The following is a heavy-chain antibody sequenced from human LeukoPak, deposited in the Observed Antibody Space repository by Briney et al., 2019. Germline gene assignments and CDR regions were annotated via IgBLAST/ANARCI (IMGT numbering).Heavy chain of an antibody. CDR3: ARSRSGYYEDY. V-gene: IGHV3-7*01. D-gene: IGHD3-22*01. CDR1: GFTFSHYW. J-gene: IGHJ4*02. Sequence: HPGGSLRLSRAPSGFTFSHYWMSWVRQAPGKGLEWVANIKEDGSEKYYVDSVKGRFTISRDNARNSLSLQVNSLRAEDTAVYYCARSRSGYYEDYWGQGTLVTVSS. CDR2: IKEDGSEK.